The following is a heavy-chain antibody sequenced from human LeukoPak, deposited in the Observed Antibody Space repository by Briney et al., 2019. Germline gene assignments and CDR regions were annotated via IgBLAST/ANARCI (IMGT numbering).Heavy chain of an antibody. CDR3: ARDPYHRLGPPLDL. CDR1: GYTFTNSD. J-gene: IGHJ5*02. Sequence: ASVKVSCRASGYTFTNSDITWVLQAPGQGLEWMGRISTSNGDTNYAAKLQGRVTMTTDTSTSTVYMELGSLTFDDTAVYFCARDPYHRLGPPLDLWGQGTLVTVSS. V-gene: IGHV1-18*01. CDR2: ISTSNGDT. D-gene: IGHD1-14*01.